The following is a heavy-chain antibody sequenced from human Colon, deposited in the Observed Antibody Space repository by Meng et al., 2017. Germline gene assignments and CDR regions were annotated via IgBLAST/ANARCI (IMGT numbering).Heavy chain of an antibody. J-gene: IGHJ5*02. CDR2: FYFSGNT. CDR3: ARYLSDSRGVTWFDP. CDR1: RGSVSGGDYG. Sequence: HGQLHESGPGLGHPTLSLAVPCTVSRGSVSGGDYGWSRSRQPPGKALEGIGYFYFSGNTCYNPCLKSRVRLLVDTSTTPYPLNLSACTAADTAVSYCARYLSDSRGVTWFDPWGQGTLVTVSS. V-gene: IGHV4-30-4*01. D-gene: IGHD3-22*01.